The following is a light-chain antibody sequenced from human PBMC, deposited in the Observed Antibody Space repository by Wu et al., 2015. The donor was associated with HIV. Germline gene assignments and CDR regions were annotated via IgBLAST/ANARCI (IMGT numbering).Light chain of an antibody. CDR1: QSISSS. J-gene: IGKJ2*01. V-gene: IGKV3-11*01. CDR3: QQYNNWPPYT. Sequence: EIVLTQSPATLSLSPGERVSLSCRASQSISSSLAWYQQKSGQAPRLLIYDASNRASGIPARFSGSGSGTEFTLTISNMQSEDFAIYYCQQYNNWPPYTFGQGTKLEIK. CDR2: DAS.